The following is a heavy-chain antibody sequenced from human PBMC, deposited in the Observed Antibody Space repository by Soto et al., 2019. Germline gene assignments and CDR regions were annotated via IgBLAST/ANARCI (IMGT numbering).Heavy chain of an antibody. CDR3: ARDGSRGGYYDFFDY. V-gene: IGHV3-21*01. D-gene: IGHD3-22*01. J-gene: IGHJ4*02. CDR1: GFTFSSYS. Sequence: EVQLVESGGGLVKPGGSLRLSCAASGFTFSSYSINWVRQAPGKGLEWVSSISSSSSYIYYADSVKGRFTISRDNAKNSLYLQMNSLRAEDTAVYYCARDGSRGGYYDFFDYGGQGTLVTVSS. CDR2: ISSSSSYI.